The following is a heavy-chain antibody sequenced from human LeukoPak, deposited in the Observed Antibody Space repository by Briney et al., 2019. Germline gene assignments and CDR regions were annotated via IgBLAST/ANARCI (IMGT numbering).Heavy chain of an antibody. CDR3: ARESQNDCSNYWLAWFDP. Sequence: SETLSLTCTVSGGSISSYYWSWIRQPAGKGLEWIGRIYTSGSTNYNPSLKSRVTMSVDTSKNQFFLKLSFVTAADTAVYYCARESQNDCSNYWLAWFDPWGQGTLVTVSP. D-gene: IGHD4-11*01. CDR2: IYTSGST. CDR1: GGSISSYY. V-gene: IGHV4-4*07. J-gene: IGHJ5*02.